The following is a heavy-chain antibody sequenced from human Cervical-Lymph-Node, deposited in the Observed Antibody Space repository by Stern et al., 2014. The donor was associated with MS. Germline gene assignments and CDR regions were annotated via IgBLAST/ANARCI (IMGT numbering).Heavy chain of an antibody. CDR3: ARDTLAGLD. CDR1: GFALGTYG. V-gene: IGHV3-33*01. CDR2: IWSDGSNI. Sequence: VQLVESGGGVAKPGGSRRLSCAASGFALGTYGMHWVRRAPVRGLEWVAFIWSDGSNIYYADSVRGRFTISRDNSKNTLFLQMNSLRAEDTALYYCARDTLAGLDWGQGTLVTVSS. D-gene: IGHD6-19*01. J-gene: IGHJ4*02.